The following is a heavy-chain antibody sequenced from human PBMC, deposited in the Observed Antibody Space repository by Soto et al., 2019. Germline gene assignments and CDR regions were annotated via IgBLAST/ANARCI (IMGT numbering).Heavy chain of an antibody. J-gene: IGHJ4*02. CDR1: GFAFSSYA. CDR3: ARDGGHAFHMIDF. CDR2: ISSDGRDK. V-gene: IGHV3-30-3*01. D-gene: IGHD3-16*01. Sequence: QVQLVESGGGVVQPGRSLRLSCAASGFAFSSYAMHWVRQTPGKGLECVAAISSDGRDKYYEDSVNGRFILSRDSSRNTLYLQVNSLRPEDAAMYYCARDGGHAFHMIDFWGEGTLVTVSS.